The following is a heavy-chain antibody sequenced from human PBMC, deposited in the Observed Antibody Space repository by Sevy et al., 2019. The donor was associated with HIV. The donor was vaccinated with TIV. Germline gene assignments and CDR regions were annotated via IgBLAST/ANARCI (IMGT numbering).Heavy chain of an antibody. J-gene: IGHJ4*02. V-gene: IGHV3-23*01. CDR1: GFTFSSYA. D-gene: IGHD1-26*01. Sequence: GGSLRLSCAASGFTFSSYAMSWVRQAPGKGLEWVSAISGSGGGTYYADSVKGRFTISRDNSKNTLYLQMNSLRAEDTAVYYCAKYSVSYLGLGKYYFDYWGQGTLVTVSS. CDR3: AKYSVSYLGLGKYYFDY. CDR2: ISGSGGGT.